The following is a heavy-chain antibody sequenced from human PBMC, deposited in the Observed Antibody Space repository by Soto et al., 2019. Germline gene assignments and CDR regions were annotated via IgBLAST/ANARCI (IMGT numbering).Heavy chain of an antibody. CDR1: GFTFSDYV. J-gene: IGHJ3*01. V-gene: IGHV3-30*14. CDR3: ARVRLSIAGNDALDV. Sequence: QVRLVESGGGVVQPGTSLRLSCAASGFTFSDYVIHWVRQAAGKGLEWVASMTYDGATEYYADSVKGRFTMSRDNSKSSLSLQMDSLRPDDTAVYYCARVRLSIAGNDALDVWGQGTTVTVSS. D-gene: IGHD3-3*02. CDR2: MTYDGATE.